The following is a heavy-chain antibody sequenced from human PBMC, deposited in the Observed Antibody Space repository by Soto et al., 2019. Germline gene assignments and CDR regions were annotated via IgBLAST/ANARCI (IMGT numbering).Heavy chain of an antibody. V-gene: IGHV5-51*01. Sequence: SCEGSGYSFPNYWIGWVRQMPGKGLEWMGFIYPGDSDTKYNPSFQGQVTISVDKSLRTAYLQWSGLKASDTAMYYCAREYTSSLTFDYWGQGTLVTVSS. CDR2: IYPGDSDT. D-gene: IGHD2-2*01. CDR3: AREYTSSLTFDY. CDR1: GYSFPNYW. J-gene: IGHJ4*02.